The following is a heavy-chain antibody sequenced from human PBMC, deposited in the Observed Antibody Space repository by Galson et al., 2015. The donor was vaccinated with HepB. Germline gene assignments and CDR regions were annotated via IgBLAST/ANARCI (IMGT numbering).Heavy chain of an antibody. CDR2: IYYSGST. V-gene: IGHV4-39*07. J-gene: IGHJ4*02. CDR1: GGSISSSSYH. Sequence: SETLSLTCTVSGGSISSSSYHWGWIRQPPGKGLEWIGSIYYSGSTYYNPSLKSRVTISVDTSKNQFSLKLSSVTAADTAVYYCARDRDILTGYYSARFDYWGQGTLVTVSS. CDR3: ARDRDILTGYYSARFDY. D-gene: IGHD3-9*01.